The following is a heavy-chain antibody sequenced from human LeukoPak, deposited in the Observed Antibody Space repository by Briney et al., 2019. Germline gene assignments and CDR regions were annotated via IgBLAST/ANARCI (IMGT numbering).Heavy chain of an antibody. CDR3: AREHETRYVWGTEGMDV. V-gene: IGHV3-21*01. CDR1: GFTFSSYS. D-gene: IGHD3-16*01. J-gene: IGHJ6*02. CDR2: ISSSSSYI. Sequence: GGSLRLSCAASGFTFSSYSMNWVRQAPGKGLEWVSSISSSSSYIYYADSVKGRFTISRDNAKNSLYLQMNSLRAEDTAVYYCAREHETRYVWGTEGMDVWGQGTTVTVSS.